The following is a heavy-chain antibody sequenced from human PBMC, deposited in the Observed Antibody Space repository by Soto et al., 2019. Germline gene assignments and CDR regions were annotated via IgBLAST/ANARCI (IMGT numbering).Heavy chain of an antibody. J-gene: IGHJ4*02. D-gene: IGHD2-2*02. CDR1: GWSFSGYY. CDR3: AVGMIVVVPAAIPAPPDY. Sequence: TLSLTCAVYGWSFSGYYWSWIRQPPGKGLEWIGEINHSGSTNYNPSLKSRVTISVDTSKNQFSLKLSSVTAADTAVYYCAVGMIVVVPAAIPAPPDYWGQGTLVTVSS. CDR2: INHSGST. V-gene: IGHV4-34*01.